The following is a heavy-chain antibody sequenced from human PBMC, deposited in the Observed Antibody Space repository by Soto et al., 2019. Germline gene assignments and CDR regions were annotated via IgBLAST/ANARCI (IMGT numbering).Heavy chain of an antibody. CDR2: IYYSGST. V-gene: IGHV4-31*03. Sequence: PSETLSLTCTVSGGSISSGGYYWSWIRQHPGKGLEWIGYIYYSGSTYYNPSLKSRVTISVDTSKNQFSLKLSSVTAADTAVYYCARDPAGRTYGDYWGQGTLVTVSS. CDR3: ARDPAGRTYGDY. CDR1: GGSISSGGYY. D-gene: IGHD1-1*01. J-gene: IGHJ4*02.